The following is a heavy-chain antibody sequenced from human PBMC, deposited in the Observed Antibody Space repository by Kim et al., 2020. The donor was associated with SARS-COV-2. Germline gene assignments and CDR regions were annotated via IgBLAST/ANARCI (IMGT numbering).Heavy chain of an antibody. D-gene: IGHD3-10*01. CDR2: INPNSGGT. CDR1: GYTFTGYY. J-gene: IGHJ6*02. V-gene: IGHV1-2*06. Sequence: ASVKVSCKASGYTFTGYYMHWVRQAPGQGLEWMGRINPNSGGTNYAQKFQGRVTMTRDTSISTAYMELSRLRSDDTAVYYCARDYGIESPYYYGMDGWGQGTTVAVSS. CDR3: ARDYGIESPYYYGMDG.